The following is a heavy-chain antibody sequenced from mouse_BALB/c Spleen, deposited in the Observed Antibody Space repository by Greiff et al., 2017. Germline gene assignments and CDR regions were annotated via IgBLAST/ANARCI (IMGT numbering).Heavy chain of an antibody. V-gene: IGHV2-9-2*01. Sequence: VKLMESGPGLVAPSQSLSITCTVSGFSLTSYDISWIRQPPGKGLEWLGVIWTGGGTNYNSAFMSRLSISKDNSKSQVFLKMNSLQTDDTAIYYCVSGYLDYWGQGTSVTVSS. CDR2: IWTGGGT. CDR1: GFSLTSYD. CDR3: VSGYLDY. D-gene: IGHD1-2*01. J-gene: IGHJ4*01.